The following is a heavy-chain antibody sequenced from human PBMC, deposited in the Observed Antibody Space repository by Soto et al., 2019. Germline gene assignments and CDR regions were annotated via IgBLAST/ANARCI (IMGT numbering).Heavy chain of an antibody. Sequence: EVQLVESGGGLVEPGGSLRLSCGASGFTFSDHYMDWVRQAPGKGLEWVGRTRNKANSYTTEYAASVKGRFTISRADTKNSLYLQMNSRKTEDTAVYYCARVGRLWFAESTRQYYYYGMDVWGQGTTVTVSS. CDR1: GFTFSDHY. V-gene: IGHV3-72*01. CDR3: ARVGRLWFAESTRQYYYYGMDV. D-gene: IGHD3-10*01. CDR2: TRNKANSYTT. J-gene: IGHJ6*02.